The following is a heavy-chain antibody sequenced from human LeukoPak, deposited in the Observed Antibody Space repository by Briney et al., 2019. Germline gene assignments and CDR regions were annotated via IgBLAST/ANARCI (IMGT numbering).Heavy chain of an antibody. V-gene: IGHV3-7*05. Sequence: GGSLRLSCAGAEFTLSNYWMSWVRQAPGKGLEWVANIRQDGNEKYYVDSVKGRFTISRDNAKNSLYLQMNSLRVEDTAVYYCARARYLDLWGRGTLVIVSS. CDR2: IRQDGNEK. CDR1: EFTLSNYW. J-gene: IGHJ2*01. CDR3: ARARYLDL.